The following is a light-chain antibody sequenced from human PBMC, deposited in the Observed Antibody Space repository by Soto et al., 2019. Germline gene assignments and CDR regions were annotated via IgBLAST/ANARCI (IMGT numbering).Light chain of an antibody. CDR1: SSDVGGYNY. J-gene: IGLJ2*01. CDR2: DVS. CDR3: SSYTSSSTYVV. Sequence: QSVLTQPASVSGSPGQSITISCTGTSSDVGGYNYVSWYQQHPGKAPKLMIYDVSNRPSGVSNRFSGSKSGNTASLTISGLQAEDEADYYCSSYTSSSTYVVFGGVPKLTVL. V-gene: IGLV2-14*01.